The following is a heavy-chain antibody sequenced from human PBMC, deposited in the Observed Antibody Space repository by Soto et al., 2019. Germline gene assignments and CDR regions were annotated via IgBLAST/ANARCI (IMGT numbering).Heavy chain of an antibody. V-gene: IGHV3-23*01. CDR1: GFTFSSHD. D-gene: IGHD3-3*01. J-gene: IGHJ5*02. CDR2: SSGSGDTT. Sequence: PCEALKIPCAASGFTFSSHDRSWGRQARGKGLEWVSSSSGSGDTTYYADSVKGRLTISRDNSENPLYLQMNSLRVEDTAVYYCANGPCAYYDFWSGYWGRFDPWGQGTLVTVSS. CDR3: ANGPCAYYDFWSGYWGRFDP.